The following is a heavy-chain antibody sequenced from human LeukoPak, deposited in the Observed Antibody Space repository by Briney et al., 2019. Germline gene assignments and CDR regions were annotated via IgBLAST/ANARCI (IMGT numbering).Heavy chain of an antibody. Sequence: SETLSLTCTVSGYSISSGYYWGWIRQPPGKGLEWIGSIYHSGSTYYNPSLKSRVTISVDTSKNQFSLKLSSVTAADTAVYYCASSSIVVSNYYYYYYMDVWGKGTTVTVSS. J-gene: IGHJ6*03. CDR3: ASSSIVVSNYYYYYYMDV. CDR2: IYHSGST. V-gene: IGHV4-38-2*02. CDR1: GYSISSGYY. D-gene: IGHD3-22*01.